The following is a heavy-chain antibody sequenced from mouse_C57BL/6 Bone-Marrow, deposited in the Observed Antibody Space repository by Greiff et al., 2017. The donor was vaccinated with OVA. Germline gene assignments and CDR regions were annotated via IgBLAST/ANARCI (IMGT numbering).Heavy chain of an antibody. D-gene: IGHD4-1*01. V-gene: IGHV1-69*01. CDR1: GYTFTNYC. CDR2: IDPSDSYT. J-gene: IGHJ3*01. Sequence: QVQLQQPGAELVMPGASVKLSCKASGYTFTNYCMHWVKQRPGQGLEWIGEIDPSDSYTNYNPKFKGKATLTVDKSSSTAYMQLSSLTSEDSAVYYCARCRLGGGFAYWGQGTLVTVSA. CDR3: ARCRLGGGFAY.